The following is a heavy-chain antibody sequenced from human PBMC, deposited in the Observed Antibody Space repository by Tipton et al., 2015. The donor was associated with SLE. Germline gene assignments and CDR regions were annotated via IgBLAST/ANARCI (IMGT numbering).Heavy chain of an antibody. J-gene: IGHJ4*02. V-gene: IGHV4-59*11. CDR3: ARGAWGQLVPDY. D-gene: IGHD6-13*01. CDR2: IYYSGST. CDR1: GGSISSHY. Sequence: TLSLTCTVSGGSISSHYWSWIRQPPGKGLEWIGYIYYSGSTNYNPSLKSRVTISVDTSKKQFSLKLSSVTAADTAVYYCARGAWGQLVPDYWGQGTLVTVSS.